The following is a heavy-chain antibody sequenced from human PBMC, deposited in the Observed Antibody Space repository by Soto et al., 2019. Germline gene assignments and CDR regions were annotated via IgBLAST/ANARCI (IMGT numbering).Heavy chain of an antibody. Sequence: SETLSLTCAVQGESFNDYYWSWIRQPPGGGLEWLGDISHTGSTNYNPSLKSRVTMSVDTSKNQFSLKLSSVTAADTAVYYCARDRDTIFGVVTFDYWGQGTLVTVSS. J-gene: IGHJ4*02. V-gene: IGHV4-34*01. CDR3: ARDRDTIFGVVTFDY. CDR1: GESFNDYY. CDR2: ISHTGST. D-gene: IGHD3-3*01.